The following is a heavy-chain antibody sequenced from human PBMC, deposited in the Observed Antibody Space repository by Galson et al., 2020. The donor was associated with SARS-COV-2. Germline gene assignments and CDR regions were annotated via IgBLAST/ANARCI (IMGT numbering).Heavy chain of an antibody. CDR1: GFTFSSYD. J-gene: IGHJ4*02. Sequence: GESLKISCAASGFTFSSYDMHWVRQATGKGLEWVSAIGTAGDTYYPGSVKGRFTISRENAKNSLYLQMNSLRAGDTAVYYCARGYNNHIDYWGQGTLVTVSS. V-gene: IGHV3-13*01. CDR2: IGTAGDT. D-gene: IGHD3-10*01. CDR3: ARGYNNHIDY.